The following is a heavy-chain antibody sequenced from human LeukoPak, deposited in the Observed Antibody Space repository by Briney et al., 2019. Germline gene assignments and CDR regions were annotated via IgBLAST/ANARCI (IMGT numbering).Heavy chain of an antibody. V-gene: IGHV4-59*01. Sequence: PSGTLSLTCAVSGGSLSSSYWSWIRQPPGKGLEWIGYIPNSGSTSYNASLKSRVTISADTSKKQFSLKLSSVTAADTAVYYCARTPMTKPFYYYYYLDVWGKGTTVTVSS. CDR2: IPNSGST. J-gene: IGHJ6*03. CDR1: GGSLSSSY. D-gene: IGHD3-22*01. CDR3: ARTPMTKPFYYYYYLDV.